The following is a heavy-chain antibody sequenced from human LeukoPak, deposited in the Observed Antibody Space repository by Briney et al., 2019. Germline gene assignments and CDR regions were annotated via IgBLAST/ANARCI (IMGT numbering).Heavy chain of an antibody. CDR2: ISSDGSST. V-gene: IGHV3-74*03. Sequence: PGGSLRLSCAASGFTFRNHWMHWVPQTPGKGLVWVSRISSDGSSTTYPDSVKGRFTISRDNAKNTLYLQMNNLRAEDTAMYYCARDQRVTGRPDIDYWGQGTLVIVSS. J-gene: IGHJ4*02. CDR3: ARDQRVTGRPDIDY. CDR1: GFTFRNHW. D-gene: IGHD6-6*01.